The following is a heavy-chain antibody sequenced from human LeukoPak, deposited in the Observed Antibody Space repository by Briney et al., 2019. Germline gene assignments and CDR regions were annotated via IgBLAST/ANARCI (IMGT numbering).Heavy chain of an antibody. CDR3: ARDGFVGATDY. CDR1: GFSFSSYS. Sequence: GGSLRLSCAASGFSFSSYSMNWVRQAPGKGLEWVSSISSSSSYIYYADSVKGRFTISRDNAKNSLYLQMNSLRVEDTDVYFCARDGFVGATDYWGQGTLVTVSS. V-gene: IGHV3-21*01. J-gene: IGHJ4*02. CDR2: ISSSSSYI. D-gene: IGHD2-15*01.